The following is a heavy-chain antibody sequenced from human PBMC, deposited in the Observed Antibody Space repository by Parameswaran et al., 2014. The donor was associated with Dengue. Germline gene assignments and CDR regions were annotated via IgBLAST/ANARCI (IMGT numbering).Heavy chain of an antibody. D-gene: IGHD6-6*01. J-gene: IGHJ6*02. Sequence: WVRQAPGQGLEWMGWINTNTGNPTYAQGFTGRFVFSLDTSVSTAYLQISSLKAEDTAVYYCARVIEGIAARSRYYYYGMDVWGQGTTVTVSS. V-gene: IGHV7-4-1*02. CDR2: INTNTGNP. CDR3: ARVIEGIAARSRYYYYGMDV.